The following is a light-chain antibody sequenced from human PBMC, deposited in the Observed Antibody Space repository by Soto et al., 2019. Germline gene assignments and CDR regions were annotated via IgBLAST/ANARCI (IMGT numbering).Light chain of an antibody. CDR2: EVT. Sequence: QSALTQPPSASGSPGQSVTISCTGTSTDVGAYNFVSWYQQHPGKAPKLVIYEVTKRPSGVPDRFSGSKSANTASLTVSGLQAEDEADYYCCSYAGSSTFVFGGGTKLTVL. V-gene: IGLV2-8*01. CDR3: CSYAGSSTFV. CDR1: STDVGAYNF. J-gene: IGLJ2*01.